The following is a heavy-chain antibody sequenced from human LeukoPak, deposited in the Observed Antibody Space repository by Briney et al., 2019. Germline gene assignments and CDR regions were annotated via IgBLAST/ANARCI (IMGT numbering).Heavy chain of an antibody. J-gene: IGHJ5*02. D-gene: IGHD5-24*01. CDR1: GGSINSGFYY. Sequence: SETLSLTCTVSGGSINSGFYYWNWLRQSDGKGLEWIGRISTSGSTNYNPSLQSRVTISNQFSLRLSSVTAADTAVYYCARGDDWFDPWGQGTLVTVSS. CDR3: ARGDDWFDP. CDR2: ISTSGST. V-gene: IGHV4-61*02.